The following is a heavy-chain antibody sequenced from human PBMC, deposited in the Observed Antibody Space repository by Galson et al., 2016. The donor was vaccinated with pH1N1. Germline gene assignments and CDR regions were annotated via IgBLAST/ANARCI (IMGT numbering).Heavy chain of an antibody. D-gene: IGHD3/OR15-3a*01. J-gene: IGHJ6*02. Sequence: SVKVSCKASGYMFNDYYIHWIRQAPGQGLEWMGCMNPNSGVTKYAQKFQGRVTMTRATSISTAYMDLRRLRSDDTAVYYCARVSYDFRSGRGGHLGLDVWGQGKGGHVLDVWGQGFTVTVSS. CDR2: MNPNSGVT. CDR1: GYMFNDYY. V-gene: IGHV1-2*02. CDR3: ARVSYDFRSGRGGHLGLDVWGQGKGGHVLDV.